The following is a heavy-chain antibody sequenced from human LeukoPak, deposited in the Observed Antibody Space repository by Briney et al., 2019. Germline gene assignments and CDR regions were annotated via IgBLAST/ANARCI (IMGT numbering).Heavy chain of an antibody. V-gene: IGHV3-48*03. CDR1: GFTFSSYE. Sequence: GGSLRHSCAASGFTFSSYEMNWVRQAPGKGLEWVSFISSSGTTINQPDSVKGRFTISRDNAKNSVHLQMDNLRVKDTAVYYCARGWDRAHPTGFEFDVWGQGTLVTVSS. CDR3: ARGWDRAHPTGFEFDV. D-gene: IGHD1-26*01. J-gene: IGHJ4*02. CDR2: ISSSGTTI.